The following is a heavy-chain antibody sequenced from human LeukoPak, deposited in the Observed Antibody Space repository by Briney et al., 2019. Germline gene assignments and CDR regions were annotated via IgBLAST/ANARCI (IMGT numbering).Heavy chain of an antibody. Sequence: GGSLRLSCAASGFTFRNYGMEWVRQAPGKGLEWVAVIWYDGSNKYYADSVKGRFTISRDNSKNTLYLQMNSLRAEDTSVYYCATVRGGSGTYYNDYWGQGTLVTVSS. J-gene: IGHJ4*02. V-gene: IGHV3-33*01. CDR3: ATVRGGSGTYYNDY. D-gene: IGHD3-10*01. CDR1: GFTFRNYG. CDR2: IWYDGSNK.